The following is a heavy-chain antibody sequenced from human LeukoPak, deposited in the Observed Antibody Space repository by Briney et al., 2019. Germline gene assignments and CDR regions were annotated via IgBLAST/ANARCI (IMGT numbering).Heavy chain of an antibody. J-gene: IGHJ3*02. V-gene: IGHV4-34*01. CDR2: INHSGST. CDR1: GGSFSGYY. CDR3: ARATYDTRGAAFDI. Sequence: KPSETLSLTCAVYGGSFSGYYWSWIRQPPGKGLEWIGEINHSGSTNYNPSLKSRVTISVDTSKNQFSLKLSSVTAADTAVYYCARATYDTRGAAFDIWGQGTMVTVSS. D-gene: IGHD3-22*01.